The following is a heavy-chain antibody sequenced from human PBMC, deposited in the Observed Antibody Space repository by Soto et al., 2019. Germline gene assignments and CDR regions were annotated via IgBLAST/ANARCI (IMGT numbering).Heavy chain of an antibody. D-gene: IGHD3-3*01. CDR1: GGTFSSYA. V-gene: IGHV1-69*05. Sequence: QVQLVQSGAEVKKPGSSVKVSCKASGGTFSSYAISWVRQAPGQGLEWMGGIIPIFGTANYAQKFQGRVKITPDETTSTNLLELSSPGSEGPAVYYFGFLPDYFYGLDVWGQGTTVTVSS. J-gene: IGHJ6*02. CDR3: GFLPDYFYGLDV. CDR2: IIPIFGTA.